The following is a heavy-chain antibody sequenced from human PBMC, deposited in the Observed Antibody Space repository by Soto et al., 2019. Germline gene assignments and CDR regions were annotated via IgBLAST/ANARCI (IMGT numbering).Heavy chain of an antibody. V-gene: IGHV4-59*01. D-gene: IGHD3-16*01. J-gene: IGHJ5*02. Sequence: QVQLQESGPGLVRPSETLSLTCTVSGAYLNNFFWSWIRQNPGKGLERIGYVSYGWAAAYLAEGETTIYTPPLESRSTMSLDLPENQYYLSLAFVTGADTAVYYCARDRGGITVSSKPLGEWFGPWGQRTLVTVSS. CDR2: VSYGWAAAYLAEGETT. CDR1: GAYLNNFF. CDR3: ARDRGGITVSSKPLGEWFGP.